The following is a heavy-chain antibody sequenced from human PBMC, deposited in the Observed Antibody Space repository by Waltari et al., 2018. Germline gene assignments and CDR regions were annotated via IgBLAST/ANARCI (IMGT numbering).Heavy chain of an antibody. V-gene: IGHV3-53*01. CDR1: GFIVSSNY. CDR2: IYRGGSS. CDR3: VGHRFGSGSYFDY. Sequence: EVQVVESGGGLIQPGGSLRLSCAVSGFIVSSNYMSWVRPAPGKGLGWVSVIYRGGSSYYVDSVKGRFTISRDNSKNTIYLEMNSLRGEDTAVYFCVGHRFGSGSYFDYWGQGTPVTVSS. D-gene: IGHD3-10*01. J-gene: IGHJ4*02.